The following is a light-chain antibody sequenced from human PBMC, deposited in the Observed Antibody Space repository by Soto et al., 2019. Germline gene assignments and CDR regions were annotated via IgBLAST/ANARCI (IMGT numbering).Light chain of an antibody. Sequence: QSVLTQPASVSGSPGQSITVSCTGTSSDVGGYNYVSWYQQHPGKAPRLMIYDVTNRPSGVSDRFSGSKSGNTASLTISGLQDEDEADYYCSSYRMGSTYVFGTGNKVTVL. J-gene: IGLJ1*01. CDR1: SSDVGGYNY. CDR2: DVT. CDR3: SSYRMGSTYV. V-gene: IGLV2-14*03.